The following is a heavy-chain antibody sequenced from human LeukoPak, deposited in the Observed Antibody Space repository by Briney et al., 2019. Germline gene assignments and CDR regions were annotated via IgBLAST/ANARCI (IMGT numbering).Heavy chain of an antibody. CDR3: ARGIFGVAPFDY. D-gene: IGHD3-3*01. CDR2: INAGNGNT. Sequence: ASVKVSCKASGYTFTSYAMHWVRQAPGQRLEWMGWINAGNGNTKYSQEFRGRVTITRDTSANTAYMELSSLRSEDMAVYYCARGIFGVAPFDYWGQGTLVTVSS. J-gene: IGHJ4*02. CDR1: GYTFTSYA. V-gene: IGHV1-3*03.